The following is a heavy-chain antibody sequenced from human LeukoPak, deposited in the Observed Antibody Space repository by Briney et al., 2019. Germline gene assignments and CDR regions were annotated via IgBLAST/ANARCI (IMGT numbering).Heavy chain of an antibody. J-gene: IGHJ5*02. CDR1: GGSITSSSYY. CDR2: IYNSGST. V-gene: IGHV4-39*07. D-gene: IGHD6-13*01. Sequence: PSETLSLTCTVSGGSITSSSYYWGWIRQPPGKGLEWIGHIYNSGSTYYNPSLKSRVTISVDTSKNQFSLKLSSVTAADTAVYYCARYKQQLVPPGWFDPWGQGTLVTVSS. CDR3: ARYKQQLVPPGWFDP.